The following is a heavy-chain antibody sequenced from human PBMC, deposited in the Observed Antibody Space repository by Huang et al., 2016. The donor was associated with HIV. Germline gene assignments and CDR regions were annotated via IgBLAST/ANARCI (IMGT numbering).Heavy chain of an antibody. CDR3: ARDLDIVVPTAPDY. CDR2: ISTVNGNT. D-gene: IGHD2-21*02. Sequence: QIQLVQSGAEVKKPGASVKVSCKASGYTFTNYGITWVRQAPGHGLEWMGWISTVNGNTDYAPKGQGRVTMTTDTPTTTAFMELRSLRSDDTAVYYCARDLDIVVPTAPDYWGQGTLVTVSS. V-gene: IGHV1-18*01. CDR1: GYTFTNYG. J-gene: IGHJ4*02.